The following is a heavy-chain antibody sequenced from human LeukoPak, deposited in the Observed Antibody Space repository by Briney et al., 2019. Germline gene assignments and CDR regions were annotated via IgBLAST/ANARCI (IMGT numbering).Heavy chain of an antibody. Sequence: SETLSLTCTVSGGSISSSSYYWGWIRQPPGKGLEWIGSIYYSGSTYYNPSLKSRVTISVDTSKNQFSLKLSSVTAADTAVYYCASEGLGSYYYYYYMDVWGKGTTVTVSS. V-gene: IGHV4-39*01. CDR3: ASEGLGSYYYYYYMDV. D-gene: IGHD2-2*03. CDR2: IYYSGST. CDR1: GGSISSSSYY. J-gene: IGHJ6*03.